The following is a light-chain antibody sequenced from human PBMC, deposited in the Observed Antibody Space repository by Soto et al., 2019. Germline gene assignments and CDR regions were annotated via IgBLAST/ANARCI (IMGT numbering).Light chain of an antibody. CDR3: QQRSDWPT. Sequence: EIVLTQSPATLSLSPGERATLSCRASQSIGDFLAWYQQKPGQAPRLLIYDKSNRATGIPARFSGSGSGTDLPLTSSSLEPEGSAVYYCQQRSDWPTFGQGTKLAIK. CDR1: QSIGDF. V-gene: IGKV3-11*01. J-gene: IGKJ2*01. CDR2: DKS.